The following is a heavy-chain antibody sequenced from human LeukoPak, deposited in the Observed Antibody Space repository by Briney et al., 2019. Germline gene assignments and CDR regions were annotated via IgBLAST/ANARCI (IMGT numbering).Heavy chain of an antibody. CDR3: ARDLEWELDYWYFDL. V-gene: IGHV4-34*01. Sequence: SETLSLTCAVYGGSFSGNYWTWIRQPPGKGLEWIGEINHSGSTNYNPSLKSRLTISVDTSKNQFSLKLSTVTAADTAVYYCARDLEWELDYWYFDLWGRGTLVTVSS. CDR1: GGSFSGNY. J-gene: IGHJ2*01. CDR2: INHSGST. D-gene: IGHD1-26*01.